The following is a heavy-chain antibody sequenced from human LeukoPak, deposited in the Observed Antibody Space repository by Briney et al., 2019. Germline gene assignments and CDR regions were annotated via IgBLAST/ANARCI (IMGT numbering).Heavy chain of an antibody. Sequence: GGSLRLSCAASGFTFSSYWMSWVRQASGKGLEWVANIKQDGSEKYYVDSVKGRFTISRDNAKNSLYLQMNSLRAEDTAVYYCARGGFGPSDALDIWGQGTMVTVSS. CDR2: IKQDGSEK. J-gene: IGHJ3*02. D-gene: IGHD3-10*01. CDR1: GFTFSSYW. CDR3: ARGGFGPSDALDI. V-gene: IGHV3-7*03.